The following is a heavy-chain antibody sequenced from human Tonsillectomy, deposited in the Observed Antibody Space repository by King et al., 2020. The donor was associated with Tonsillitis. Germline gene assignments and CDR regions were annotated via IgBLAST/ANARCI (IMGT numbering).Heavy chain of an antibody. CDR2: IKEDGSEQ. Sequence: VQLVESGGGLVPPGGSLRLSCAASGFTFSSYWMSWVRQAPEKGLEWVANIKEDGSEQYYVDSVKGRFTVSRDNADNSLYLQMNSLRAEDTAVYYCAGDPCSTTSCYWGAFDIWGQGTMVTVSS. V-gene: IGHV3-7*01. CDR3: AGDPCSTTSCYWGAFDI. D-gene: IGHD2-2*01. CDR1: GFTFSSYW. J-gene: IGHJ3*02.